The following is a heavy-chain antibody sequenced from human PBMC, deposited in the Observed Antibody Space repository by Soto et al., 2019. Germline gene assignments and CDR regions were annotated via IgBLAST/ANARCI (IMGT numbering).Heavy chain of an antibody. Sequence: QVQLVQSGAEVKKPGASVKISCTASGYTVTTHYMHWVRQAPGRGLEWMGAINPGSGAAKYTQTLQARVTMTRDTSTNTGDMEMSALGSEDTAVFYCARGGEVGVAGSAAFDMWGQATMVTVSS. D-gene: IGHD3-3*01. J-gene: IGHJ3*02. CDR3: ARGGEVGVAGSAAFDM. CDR2: INPGSGAA. V-gene: IGHV1-46*04. CDR1: GYTVTTHY.